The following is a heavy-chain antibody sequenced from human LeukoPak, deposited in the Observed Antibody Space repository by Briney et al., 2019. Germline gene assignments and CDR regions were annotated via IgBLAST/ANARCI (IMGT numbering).Heavy chain of an antibody. CDR2: INHSGSA. V-gene: IGHV4-34*01. J-gene: IGHJ4*02. CDR3: ARARRDSGYYKVDY. Sequence: SETLSLTCAVYGGSLSGSYWSWVRQPPGKGLEWIGEINHSGSANYNPSLKSRVTLSIDKSKNQFSLNLNSVTAADTAVYYCARARRDSGYYKVDYWGQGTLVTVSS. CDR1: GGSLSGSY. D-gene: IGHD3-3*01.